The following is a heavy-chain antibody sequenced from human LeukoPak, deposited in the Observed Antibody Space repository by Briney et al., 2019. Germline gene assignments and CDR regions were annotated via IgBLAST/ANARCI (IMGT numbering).Heavy chain of an antibody. D-gene: IGHD4-17*01. Sequence: PGGSLRLSCAASGFTFSDYYMSWIRQAPGKGLEWVSYISSSGSTIYYADSVKGRFTISRDNAKNSLYLQMNSLRAEDTAVYYCAKSPNYGDYVWYFDLWGRGTLVTVSS. J-gene: IGHJ2*01. CDR3: AKSPNYGDYVWYFDL. V-gene: IGHV3-11*01. CDR2: ISSSGSTI. CDR1: GFTFSDYY.